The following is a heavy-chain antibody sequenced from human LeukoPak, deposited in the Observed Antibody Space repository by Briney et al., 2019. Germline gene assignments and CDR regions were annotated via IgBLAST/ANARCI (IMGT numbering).Heavy chain of an antibody. CDR1: GYTFTSYD. CDR3: ATVEYSGSYGGNY. Sequence: ASVKVSCKASGYTFTSYDINWVRQATGQGLEWMGWMNPNSGNTGYAQKFQGRVTMTEDTSTDTAYMELSSLRSEDTAVYYCATVEYSGSYGGNYWGQGTLVTVSS. D-gene: IGHD1-26*01. CDR2: MNPNSGNT. V-gene: IGHV1-8*01. J-gene: IGHJ4*02.